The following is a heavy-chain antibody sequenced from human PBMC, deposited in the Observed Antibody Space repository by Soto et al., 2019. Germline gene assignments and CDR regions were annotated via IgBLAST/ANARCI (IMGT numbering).Heavy chain of an antibody. CDR2: IIPIFGTA. V-gene: IGHV1-69*13. D-gene: IGHD1-7*01. CDR3: AKGLSWNYHWFDP. CDR1: GGTFSSYA. Sequence: ASVKVSCKASGGTFSSYAISWVRQAPGQGLEWMGGIIPIFGTANYAQKFQGRVTITADESTSTAYMELSSLRSEDTAVYYCAKGLSWNYHWFDPWGQGTLVTVSS. J-gene: IGHJ5*02.